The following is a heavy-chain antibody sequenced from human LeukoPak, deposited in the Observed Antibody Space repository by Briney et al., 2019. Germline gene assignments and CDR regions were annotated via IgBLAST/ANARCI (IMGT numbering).Heavy chain of an antibody. J-gene: IGHJ4*02. CDR1: GFTFSDHY. CDR2: TRNKANSYTT. CDR3: ARVRIIGTSYYFDS. V-gene: IGHV3-72*01. D-gene: IGHD1-20*01. Sequence: GGSLRLSCAASGFTFSDHYMDWVRQAPGKGLEWVGRTRNKANSYTTEYAASVKGRSTISRDDSKNSLYLQMNSLKTEDTAVYYCARVRIIGTSYYFDSWGQGTLVTVSS.